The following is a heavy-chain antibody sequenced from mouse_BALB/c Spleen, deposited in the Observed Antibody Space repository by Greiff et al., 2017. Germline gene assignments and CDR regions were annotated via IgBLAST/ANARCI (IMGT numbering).Heavy chain of an antibody. J-gene: IGHJ4*01. CDR1: GYTFTSYV. V-gene: IGHV1-14*01. CDR2: INPYNDGT. CDR3: AIDEDGPAMDY. D-gene: IGHD2-3*01. Sequence: VQLQQSGPELVKPGASVKMSCKASGYTFTSYVMHWVKQKPGQGLEWIGYINPYNDGTKYNEKFKGKATLTSDKSSSTAYMELSSLTSEDSAVYYCAIDEDGPAMDYWGQGTSVTVSS.